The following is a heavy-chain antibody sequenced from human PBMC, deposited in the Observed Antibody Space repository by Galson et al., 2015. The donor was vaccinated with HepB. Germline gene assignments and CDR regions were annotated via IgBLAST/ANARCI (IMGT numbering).Heavy chain of an antibody. V-gene: IGHV1-69*13. D-gene: IGHD3-10*01. CDR2: IIPIFGTA. Sequence: SVKVSCKASGGTFSSYAISWVRQAPGQGLEWMGGIIPIFGTANYAQKFRGRVTITADESTSTAYMELSSLRSEDTAVYYCASRITMVRGVTGGDAFDIWGQGTMVTVSS. J-gene: IGHJ3*02. CDR1: GGTFSSYA. CDR3: ASRITMVRGVTGGDAFDI.